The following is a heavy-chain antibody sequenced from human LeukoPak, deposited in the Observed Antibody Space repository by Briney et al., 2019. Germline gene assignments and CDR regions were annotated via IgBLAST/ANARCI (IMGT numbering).Heavy chain of an antibody. V-gene: IGHV4-31*03. CDR3: ARDRLGATGNWFDP. CDR1: GGSISSGGYY. Sequence: SQTLSLTCTVSGGSISSGGYYWSWIRQHPGKGLEWIGYIYYSGSTYYNPSLKSRVTISVDTSKNQFSLKLSSVTAADTAVYYCARDRLGATGNWFDPWGQGTLVTVSS. D-gene: IGHD1-26*01. J-gene: IGHJ5*02. CDR2: IYYSGST.